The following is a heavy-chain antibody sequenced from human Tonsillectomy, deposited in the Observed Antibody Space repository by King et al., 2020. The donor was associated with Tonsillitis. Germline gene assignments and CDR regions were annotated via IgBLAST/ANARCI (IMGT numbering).Heavy chain of an antibody. V-gene: IGHV1-18*04. J-gene: IGHJ6*02. CDR2: INTYNGNT. Sequence: QLVQSGAEVKKPGASVKVSCKASGYTFTSYGISWVRQAPGQGLEWMGWINTYNGNTNYAQKLQGRVTMTTDTSTNTAYMDLRSLRSDDTAVYYCARGEVSSGWYPYYYDGMDVWGQEPTVTVSS. CDR1: GYTFTSYG. CDR3: ARGEVSSGWYPYYYDGMDV. D-gene: IGHD6-19*01.